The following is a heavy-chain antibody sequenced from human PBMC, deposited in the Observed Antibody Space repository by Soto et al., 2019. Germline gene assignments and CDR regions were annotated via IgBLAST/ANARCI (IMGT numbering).Heavy chain of an antibody. Sequence: SETLSLTCAVYGGSFSGYYWSWIRQPPGKGLEWIGEINHSGSTYYNPSLKSRVTISVDTSKNQFSLKLSSVTAADTAVYYCARVNDYGDYVFQYYYYGMDVWGQGTTVTVSS. J-gene: IGHJ6*02. CDR3: ARVNDYGDYVFQYYYYGMDV. V-gene: IGHV4-34*09. CDR1: GGSFSGYY. CDR2: INHSGST. D-gene: IGHD4-17*01.